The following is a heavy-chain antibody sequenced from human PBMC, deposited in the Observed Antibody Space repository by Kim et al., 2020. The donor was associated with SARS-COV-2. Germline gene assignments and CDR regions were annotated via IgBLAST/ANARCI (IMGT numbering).Heavy chain of an antibody. D-gene: IGHD5-12*01. V-gene: IGHV1-69*13. J-gene: IGHJ4*02. CDR1: GGTFSSYA. CDR3: ARDIVATTTDFTVLDY. CDR2: IIPIFGTA. Sequence: SVKVSCKASGGTFSSYAISWVRQAPGQGLEWMGGIIPIFGTANYAQKFQGRVTITADESTSTAYMELSSLRSEDTAVYYCARDIVATTTDFTVLDYWGQGTLVTVSS.